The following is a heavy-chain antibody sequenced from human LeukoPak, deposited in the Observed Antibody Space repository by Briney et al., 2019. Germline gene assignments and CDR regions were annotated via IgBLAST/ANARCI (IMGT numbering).Heavy chain of an antibody. CDR3: AGYSGSFSDY. J-gene: IGHJ4*02. CDR1: GYSISSDYH. CDR2: IHHSRST. D-gene: IGHD1-26*01. V-gene: IGHV4-38-2*01. Sequence: PSETLSLTCAVSGYSISSDYHWGWIRQPPGKGLEWIGTIHHSRSTYYNPSLKSRVTISLDTSKNQFSLKLSSVTAADTAVFYCAGYSGSFSDYWGQGTLLTVSS.